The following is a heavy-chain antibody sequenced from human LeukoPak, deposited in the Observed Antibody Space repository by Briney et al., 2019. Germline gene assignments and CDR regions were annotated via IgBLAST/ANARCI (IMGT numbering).Heavy chain of an antibody. CDR1: GFTFSSYE. V-gene: IGHV3-48*03. CDR3: ASKSPSYYDFWSGYLDYYYGMDV. CDR2: ISSSGSTI. Sequence: PGGSLRLSCAASGFTFSSYEMNWVRQAPGKGLEWVSYISSSGSTIYYADSVKGRFTISRDDAKNSLYLQMNSLRAEDTAVYYCASKSPSYYDFWSGYLDYYYGMDVWGQGTTVTVSS. D-gene: IGHD3-3*01. J-gene: IGHJ6*02.